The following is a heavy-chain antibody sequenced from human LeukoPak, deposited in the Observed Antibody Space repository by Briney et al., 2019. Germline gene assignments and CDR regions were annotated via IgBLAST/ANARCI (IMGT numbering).Heavy chain of an antibody. D-gene: IGHD3-10*01. CDR3: ARDLYYYGSGSYYDVFDV. CDR2: IHPNSGGT. Sequence: ASVKVSCKASGYTSIDYYLHWVRQAPGQGLEWMGWIHPNSGGTNYAQNFQGRVTITRDTSISTAYMELRSLRSDDTAIYYCARDLYYYGSGSYYDVFDVWGQGTMVTVSS. CDR1: GYTSIDYY. V-gene: IGHV1-2*02. J-gene: IGHJ3*01.